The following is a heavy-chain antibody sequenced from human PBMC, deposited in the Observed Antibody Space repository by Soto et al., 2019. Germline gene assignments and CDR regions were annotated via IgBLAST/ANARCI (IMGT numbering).Heavy chain of an antibody. J-gene: IGHJ4*02. V-gene: IGHV4-4*02. CDR3: ARDNPVRQIDY. D-gene: IGHD6-19*01. CDR2: IYPRGST. CDR1: GVSISSSNW. Sequence: QVQLQESGPGLVKPSGTLALTCAVSGVSISSSNWWSWVRQPQGKGLEWIGKIYPRGSTNYNPSLKSRVTISVDKSKTQFSLKLSSVTAADTAVYYCARDNPVRQIDYWGQGTLVPVSS.